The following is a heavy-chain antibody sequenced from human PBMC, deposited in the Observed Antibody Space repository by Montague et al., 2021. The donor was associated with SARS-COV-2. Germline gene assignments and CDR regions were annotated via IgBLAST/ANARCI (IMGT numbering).Heavy chain of an antibody. CDR1: GGSFSTYS. CDR2: IHHGGST. J-gene: IGHJ6*03. D-gene: IGHD3-10*01. CDR3: ARLGDGVVPSPILGVGPYYSYHYMDV. V-gene: IGHV4-34*01. Sequence: SETLSLTCAVHGGSFSTYSWNWIRQPPGKGLEWIGEIHHGGSTNYNPSLKSRVTISAGTSKNQFSLKLTSVAAADTAVYYCARLGDGVVPSPILGVGPYYSYHYMDVWGKGTTVTVSS.